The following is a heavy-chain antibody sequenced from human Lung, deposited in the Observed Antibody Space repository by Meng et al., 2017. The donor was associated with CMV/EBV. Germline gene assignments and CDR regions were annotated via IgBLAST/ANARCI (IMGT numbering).Heavy chain of an antibody. J-gene: IGHJ4*02. CDR2: IITIIGKE. D-gene: IGHD6-19*01. V-gene: IGHV1-69*06. Sequence: RRYAISREGQEKGKGLERKGGIITIIGKEKNEKKKKGRVKSKEDKTTSTAYMELRSLRSEDTAVYYCASSSKGSIAVAGLPFDYWGQGTLVTVSS. CDR3: ASSSKGSIAVAGLPFDY. CDR1: RRYA.